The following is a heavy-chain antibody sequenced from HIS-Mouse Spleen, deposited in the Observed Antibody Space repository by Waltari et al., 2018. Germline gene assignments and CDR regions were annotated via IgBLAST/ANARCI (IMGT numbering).Heavy chain of an antibody. J-gene: IGHJ2*01. CDR2: IYYSGST. V-gene: IGHV4-39*07. CDR3: AREIPYSSSWYDWYFDL. D-gene: IGHD6-13*01. CDR1: GGSISSSSYY. Sequence: QLQLQESGPGLVKPSETLSLTCTVSGGSISSSSYYWGWIRQPPGKGLEWIGSIYYSGSTYSNPSPKSRVTISVDTSKTQFSLKLSSVTAADTAVYYCAREIPYSSSWYDWYFDLWGRGTLVTVSS.